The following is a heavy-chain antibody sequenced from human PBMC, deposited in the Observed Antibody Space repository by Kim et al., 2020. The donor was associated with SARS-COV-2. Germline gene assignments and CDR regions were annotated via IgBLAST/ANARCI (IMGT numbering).Heavy chain of an antibody. CDR2: ISSSSSYI. Sequence: GGSLRLSCAASGFTFSSYSMNWVRQAPGKGLEWVSSISSSSSYIYYADSVKGRFTISRDNAKNSLYLQMNSLRAEDTAVYYCARVRRFGESYYYGMDVWGQGTTVTVSS. V-gene: IGHV3-21*01. CDR3: ARVRRFGESYYYGMDV. CDR1: GFTFSSYS. D-gene: IGHD3-10*01. J-gene: IGHJ6*02.